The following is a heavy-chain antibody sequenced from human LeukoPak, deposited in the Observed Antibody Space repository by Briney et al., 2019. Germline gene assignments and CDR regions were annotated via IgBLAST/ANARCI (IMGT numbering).Heavy chain of an antibody. CDR1: GFTFSSYG. J-gene: IGHJ4*02. V-gene: IGHV3-33*01. CDR2: IWYDGSNK. CDR3: ARGIAAAGSDY. D-gene: IGHD6-13*01. Sequence: GGSLRLSCAASGFTFSSYGMHWVRQAPGKGLEWVAVIWYDGSNKYYADSVKGQFTISRDNSKNTLYLQMNSLRAEDTAVYYCARGIAAAGSDYWGQGTLVTVSS.